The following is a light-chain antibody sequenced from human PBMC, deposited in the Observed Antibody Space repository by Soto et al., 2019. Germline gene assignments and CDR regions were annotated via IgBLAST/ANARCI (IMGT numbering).Light chain of an antibody. CDR1: QDIRND. J-gene: IGKJ5*01. V-gene: IGKV1-17*01. Sequence: DMQMTQSPSSLSASVGDRVTNTCRASQDIRNDLCWYQQKPGKAPKRLIYAAFILQSGVPPRFSGNGSGTEFTLTISSLQAEDYATYFCLQHKTYSLTFGQGTRLE. CDR2: AAF. CDR3: LQHKTYSLT.